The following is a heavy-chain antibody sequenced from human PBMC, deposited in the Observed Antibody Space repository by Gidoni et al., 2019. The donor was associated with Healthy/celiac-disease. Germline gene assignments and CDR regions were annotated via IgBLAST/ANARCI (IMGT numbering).Heavy chain of an antibody. V-gene: IGHV4-59*01. CDR2: IYYSGST. CDR1: GGSISSYY. CDR3: ARVLSSSWSNYYYYYGMDV. Sequence: QVQLQESGPGLVKPSETLSLTCTVSGGSISSYYWSWIRQPPGKGLEWIGYIYYSGSTNYNPSLKSRVTISVDTSKNQFSLKLSSVTAADTAVYYCARVLSSSWSNYYYYYGMDVWGQGTTVTVSS. J-gene: IGHJ6*02. D-gene: IGHD6-13*01.